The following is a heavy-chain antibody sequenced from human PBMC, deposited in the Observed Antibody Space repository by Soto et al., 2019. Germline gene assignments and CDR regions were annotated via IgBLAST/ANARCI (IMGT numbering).Heavy chain of an antibody. D-gene: IGHD6-19*01. J-gene: IGHJ4*02. Sequence: QVQLVQSGAEVKKPGSSVKVSCKASGGTFSSYAISWVRQAPGQGLEWMGGIIPIFGTANYAQKFQGRVTITENKATSTAYMELSSLRSEDTAVYYCARELAVAERGRGYFEYWGQGTLVTVSS. CDR2: IIPIFGTA. CDR3: ARELAVAERGRGYFEY. CDR1: GGTFSSYA. V-gene: IGHV1-69*06.